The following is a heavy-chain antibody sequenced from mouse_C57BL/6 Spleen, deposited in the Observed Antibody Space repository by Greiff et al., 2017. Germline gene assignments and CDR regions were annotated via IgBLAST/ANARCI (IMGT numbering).Heavy chain of an antibody. CDR3: TREYYGSNY. Sequence: QVQLQQSGAELVRPGASVTLSCKASGYTFTDYEMHWVKQTPVHGLEWIGAIDPETGGTAYNQKFKGKAILTADKSSSTAYMELRSLTSEDSAVYYCTREYYGSNYWGQGTTLTVSS. J-gene: IGHJ2*01. CDR2: IDPETGGT. V-gene: IGHV1-15*01. CDR1: GYTFTDYE. D-gene: IGHD1-1*01.